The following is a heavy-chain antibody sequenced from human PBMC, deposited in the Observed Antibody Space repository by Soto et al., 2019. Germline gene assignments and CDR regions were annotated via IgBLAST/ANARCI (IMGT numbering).Heavy chain of an antibody. CDR2: ISSNGGST. J-gene: IGHJ6*02. CDR3: VKGPPYSGWADYYYYGMDV. D-gene: IGHD6-19*01. CDR1: GFTFSSYA. Sequence: PGGSLRLSCSASGFTFSSYAMHWVRQAPGKGLEYVSAISSNGGSTYYADSVKGRFTISRDNSKNTLYLQMSSLRAEDTAVYYCVKGPPYSGWADYYYYGMDVWGQGTTVTVSS. V-gene: IGHV3-64D*08.